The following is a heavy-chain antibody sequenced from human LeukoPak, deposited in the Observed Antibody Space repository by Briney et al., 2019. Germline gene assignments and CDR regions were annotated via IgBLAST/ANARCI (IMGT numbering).Heavy chain of an antibody. V-gene: IGHV3-30-3*01. CDR1: GFTFSSYA. J-gene: IGHJ4*02. CDR3: ARDHYSGYDYIDY. Sequence: PGGSLRLSCAASGFTFSSYAMHWVRQAPGKGLERVAVISYDGSNNYSADSVKGQFTNSRDNSRNTLYLQMNSLRAEDTAVYYCARDHYSGYDYIDYGGQGTLVTVSS. D-gene: IGHD5-12*01. CDR2: ISYDGSNN.